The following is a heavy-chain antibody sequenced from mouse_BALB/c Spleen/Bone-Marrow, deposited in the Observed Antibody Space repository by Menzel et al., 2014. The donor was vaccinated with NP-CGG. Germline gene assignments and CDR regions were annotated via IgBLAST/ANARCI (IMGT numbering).Heavy chain of an antibody. J-gene: IGHJ2*01. Sequence: VQLQQSGAELVKPGASVTLSCTASGFNIKDTYMHWVKQRPEQGLSWIGRIDPANGNTKYDPKFQGKASITADTSSNTAYLQLSSLTSEDTAVYYCASYVYGDYFDYWGQGTTLTVSS. CDR1: GFNIKDTY. CDR2: IDPANGNT. CDR3: ASYVYGDYFDY. D-gene: IGHD2-2*01. V-gene: IGHV14-3*02.